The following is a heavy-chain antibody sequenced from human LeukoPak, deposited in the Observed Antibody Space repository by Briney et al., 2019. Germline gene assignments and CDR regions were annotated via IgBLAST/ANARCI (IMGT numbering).Heavy chain of an antibody. CDR2: INHSGST. CDR3: ARQDYDFWSGYRDY. J-gene: IGHJ4*02. D-gene: IGHD3-3*01. V-gene: IGHV4-4*02. Sequence: ASETLSLTCAVSGGSISSSNWWSWVRQPPGKGLEWIGEINHSGSTNYNPSLKSRVTISVDTSKNQFSLKLSSVTAADTAVYYCARQDYDFWSGYRDYWGQGTLVTVSS. CDR1: GGSISSSNW.